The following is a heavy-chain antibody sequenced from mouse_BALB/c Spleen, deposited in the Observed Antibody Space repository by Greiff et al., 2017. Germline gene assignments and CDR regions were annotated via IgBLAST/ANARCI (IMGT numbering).Heavy chain of an antibody. CDR1: GFTFSSYA. D-gene: IGHD2-2*01. V-gene: IGHV5-6-5*01. CDR2: ISSGGST. Sequence: EVMLVESGGGLVKPGGSLKLSCAASGFTFSSYAMSWVRQTPEKRLEWVASISSGGSTYYPDSVKGRFTISRDNARNILYLQMSSLRSEDTAMYYCARGREGYGAMDYWGQGTSVTVSS. J-gene: IGHJ4*01. CDR3: ARGREGYGAMDY.